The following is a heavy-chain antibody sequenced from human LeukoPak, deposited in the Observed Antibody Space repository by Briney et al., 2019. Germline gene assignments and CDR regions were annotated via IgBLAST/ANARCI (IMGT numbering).Heavy chain of an antibody. V-gene: IGHV3-23*01. CDR2: ISSSGGST. J-gene: IGHJ4*02. CDR1: GFIFSTYT. Sequence: GGSLRLSCAASGFIFSTYTMNWVRQAPGKGLEWVSSISSSGGSTYYADSVKGRFTISRNNSKNTLYLQVNSLRAEDTAVYYCAKAAVYHDSCPDSWGQGTLVTVSS. D-gene: IGHD5/OR15-5a*01. CDR3: AKAAVYHDSCPDS.